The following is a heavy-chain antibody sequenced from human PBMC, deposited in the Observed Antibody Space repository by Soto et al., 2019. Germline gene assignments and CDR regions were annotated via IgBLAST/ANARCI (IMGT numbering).Heavy chain of an antibody. V-gene: IGHV3-30-3*01. D-gene: IGHD1-26*01. CDR1: GFTFSSYA. Sequence: GGSLRLSCAASGFTFSSYAMHWVRQAPGKGLEWVAVISYDGSNKYYADSVKGRFTISRDNSKNTLYLQMNSLRAEDTAVYYCARVLYAYSGSTTFDYWGQGTLVTVSS. J-gene: IGHJ4*02. CDR2: ISYDGSNK. CDR3: ARVLYAYSGSTTFDY.